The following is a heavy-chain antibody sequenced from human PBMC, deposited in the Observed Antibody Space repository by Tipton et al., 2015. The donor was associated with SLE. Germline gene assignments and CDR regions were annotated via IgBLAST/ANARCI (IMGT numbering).Heavy chain of an antibody. J-gene: IGHJ4*02. CDR2: IRYDGSNK. V-gene: IGHV3-30*02. CDR1: GFTFSSYG. Sequence: SGFTFSSYGMHWVRQAPGKGLEWVAFIRYDGSNKYYADSVKGRFTISRDNSKNTLYLQMNSLRAEDTAVYYCAKGDSSSWGFDYWGQGTLVTVSS. CDR3: AKGDSSSWGFDY. D-gene: IGHD6-6*01.